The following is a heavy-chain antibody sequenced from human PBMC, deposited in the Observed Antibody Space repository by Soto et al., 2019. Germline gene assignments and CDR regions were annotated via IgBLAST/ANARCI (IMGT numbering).Heavy chain of an antibody. CDR3: ARLKDFWSGYWYGMDV. V-gene: IGHV4-39*01. D-gene: IGHD3-3*01. CDR2: IYYSGST. J-gene: IGHJ6*02. CDR1: GGSISSSSYY. Sequence: QLQLQESGPGLVKPSETLSLTCTVSGGSISSSSYYWGWIRQPPGKGLEWIGSIYYSGSTYYNPSLKSRVTISEDTSKNQFSLELTLVTAADTAVYYCARLKDFWSGYWYGMDVWGQVTTVTVSS.